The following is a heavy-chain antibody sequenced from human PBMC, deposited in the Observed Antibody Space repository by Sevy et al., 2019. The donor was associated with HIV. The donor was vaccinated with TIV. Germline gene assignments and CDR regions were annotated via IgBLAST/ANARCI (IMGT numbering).Heavy chain of an antibody. CDR3: AKLPFITGDSNEAY. CDR2: TSYDGSNK. V-gene: IGHV3-30*18. CDR1: VFTFSNYG. Sequence: GGSLRLSCAASVFTFSNYGTHWVRQAPGKGLEWVAVTSYDGSNKYYADSVKGRFTISRDNSRNTLYLQMNSLRAEDSAVYYCAKLPFITGDSNEAYWGQGTLVTVSS. J-gene: IGHJ4*02. D-gene: IGHD3-22*01.